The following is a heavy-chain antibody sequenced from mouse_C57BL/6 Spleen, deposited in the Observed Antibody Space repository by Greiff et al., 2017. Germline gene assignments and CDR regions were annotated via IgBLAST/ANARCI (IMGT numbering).Heavy chain of an antibody. CDR3: ARPHYYGSSWGFAY. D-gene: IGHD1-1*01. Sequence: VQLQQSGPELVKPGASVKIPCKASGYTFTDYNMDWVKQSHGKSLEWIGDINPNNGGTIYNQKFKGKATLTVDKSSSTAYMELRSLTSEDTAVXYCARPHYYGSSWGFAYWGQGTLVTVSA. J-gene: IGHJ3*01. CDR1: GYTFTDYN. V-gene: IGHV1-18*01. CDR2: INPNNGGT.